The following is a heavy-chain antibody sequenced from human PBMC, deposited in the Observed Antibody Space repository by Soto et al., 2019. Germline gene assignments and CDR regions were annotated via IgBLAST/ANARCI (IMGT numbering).Heavy chain of an antibody. CDR3: AHSELSESQYVADAFDF. CDR2: IYWDDDK. J-gene: IGHJ3*01. Sequence: QITLRESGPTLVKPTQTLTLTCTFSGLSLDASAVGVGWIRQPPGKALEWLALIYWDDDKRYNPSLKSRLTLTKDTSKNQVVLTMTNMDPVDTATYYCAHSELSESQYVADAFDFWGQGTMVTVSS. CDR1: GLSLDASAVG. V-gene: IGHV2-5*02. D-gene: IGHD3-16*01.